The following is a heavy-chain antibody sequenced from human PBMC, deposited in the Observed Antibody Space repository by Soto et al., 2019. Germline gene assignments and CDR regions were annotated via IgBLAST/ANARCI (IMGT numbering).Heavy chain of an antibody. CDR2: INPSGGST. Sequence: VSVKVSCKASGYTLHWVRQAPGQGLEWMGIINPSGGSTSYAQKFQGRVTMTRDTSTSTVYMELSSLRSEDTAVYYCARGGPYSRWSYYFDYWGQGTQVTVSS. V-gene: IGHV1-46*01. J-gene: IGHJ4*02. CDR1: GYT. CDR3: ARGGPYSRWSYYFDY. D-gene: IGHD6-6*01.